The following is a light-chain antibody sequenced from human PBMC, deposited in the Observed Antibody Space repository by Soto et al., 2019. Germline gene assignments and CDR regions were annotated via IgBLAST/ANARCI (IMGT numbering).Light chain of an antibody. Sequence: ESVLTQSPGTLSLSPGERATLSCRASQSVSDSFLAWYQQKPGQAPRLLIYGASIRATGIPDRFSGSGSGTDVTLTISRLEPEDLAVYYCHLYGRSPGVTFGGGTKVEIK. V-gene: IGKV3-20*01. J-gene: IGKJ4*01. CDR2: GAS. CDR1: QSVSDSF. CDR3: HLYGRSPGVT.